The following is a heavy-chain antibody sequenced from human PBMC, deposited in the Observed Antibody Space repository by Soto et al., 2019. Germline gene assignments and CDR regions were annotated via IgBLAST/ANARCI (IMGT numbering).Heavy chain of an antibody. CDR2: IIPIFGTA. CDR3: ARSITMVRGVLSGGMDV. V-gene: IGHV1-69*13. CDR1: GGTFSSYA. Sequence: SVKVSCKASGGTFSSYAISWVRQAPGQGLEWMGGIIPIFGTANYAQKFQGRVTITADESTSTAYMELRSLRSEDTAVYYCARSITMVRGVLSGGMDVWGQGTTVTVSS. D-gene: IGHD3-10*01. J-gene: IGHJ6*02.